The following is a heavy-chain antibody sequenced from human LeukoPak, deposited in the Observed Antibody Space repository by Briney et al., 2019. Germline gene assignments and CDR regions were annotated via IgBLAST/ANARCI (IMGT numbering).Heavy chain of an antibody. Sequence: PSETLSLACTVSGGSISSYYWSWIRQPPGKGLEWIGYIYYSGSTNYNPSLKSRVTISVDTSKNQFSLKLSSVTAADTAVYYCARVYYYYGMDVWGQGTTVTVSS. J-gene: IGHJ6*02. V-gene: IGHV4-59*01. CDR1: GGSISSYY. CDR3: ARVYYYYGMDV. CDR2: IYYSGST.